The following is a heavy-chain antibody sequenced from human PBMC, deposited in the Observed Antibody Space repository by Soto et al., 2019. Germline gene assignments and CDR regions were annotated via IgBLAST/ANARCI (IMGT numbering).Heavy chain of an antibody. D-gene: IGHD2-15*01. Sequence: SETLSLTCAVYGGSFSGYYWSWIRQPPGKGLEWIGEINHSGSTNYNPSLKSRVTISVDTSKNQFSLKLSSVTAADTAVYYCARSKCSGGSCYPDYWGQGTLVTVSS. J-gene: IGHJ4*02. CDR2: INHSGST. V-gene: IGHV4-34*01. CDR1: GGSFSGYY. CDR3: ARSKCSGGSCYPDY.